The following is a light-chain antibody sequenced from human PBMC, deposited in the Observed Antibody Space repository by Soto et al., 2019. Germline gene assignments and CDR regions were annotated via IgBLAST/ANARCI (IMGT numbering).Light chain of an antibody. CDR3: QQYGRSPRT. J-gene: IGKJ1*01. CDR2: GVS. V-gene: IGKV3-20*01. Sequence: EIGLTQSPGTLSLSPGERATLSCRASQSVGSNYLAWYQQKPGQAPRLLIYGVSSRVTGIPDRFSGSGSGTDFALTISRLDPEDFAVYYCQQYGRSPRTFGQGTKVDIK. CDR1: QSVGSNY.